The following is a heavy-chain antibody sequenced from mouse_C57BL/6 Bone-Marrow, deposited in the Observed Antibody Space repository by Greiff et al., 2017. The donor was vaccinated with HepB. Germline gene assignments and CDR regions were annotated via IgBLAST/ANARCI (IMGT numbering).Heavy chain of an antibody. Sequence: EVKLMESGGGLVQPGGSLKLSCAASGFTFSDYYMYWVRQTPEKRLEWVAYISNGGGSTYYPDTVKGRFTISRDNAMNTLYLQMSRLKSEDTAMYYCARHGLGYFWYFDVWGTGTTVTVSS. CDR2: ISNGGGST. V-gene: IGHV5-12*01. J-gene: IGHJ1*03. CDR3: ARHGLGYFWYFDV. CDR1: GFTFSDYY.